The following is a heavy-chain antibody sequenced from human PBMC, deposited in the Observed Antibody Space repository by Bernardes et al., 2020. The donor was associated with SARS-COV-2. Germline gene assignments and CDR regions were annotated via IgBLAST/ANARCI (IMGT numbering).Heavy chain of an antibody. CDR3: ARILTTTTMDV. V-gene: IGHV2-70*11. CDR1: GFSLSTTGMC. D-gene: IGHD4-4*01. CDR2: IQWDDNK. J-gene: IGHJ6*02. Sequence: SGPTLVKPTQTLTLTCTFSGFSLSTTGMCVSWIRQPPGKALEWLARIQWDDNKHYSSSLKTRLSISKVTSKNQVFLRMTNVDPVDTATYYCARILTTTTMDVWGQGTTVTVSS.